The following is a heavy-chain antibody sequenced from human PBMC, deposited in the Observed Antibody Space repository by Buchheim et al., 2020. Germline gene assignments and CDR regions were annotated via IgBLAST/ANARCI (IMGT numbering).Heavy chain of an antibody. CDR1: GFTFSSYA. J-gene: IGHJ4*02. CDR2: ISGSGGST. D-gene: IGHD3-22*01. Sequence: EVQLVESGGGLVQPGGSLRLSCAASGFTFSSYAMSWVRQAPGKGLEWVSAISGSGGSTYYADSVKGRFTISRDNSKNTLYLQMNSLRAEDTAVYYYAKPLRKGITMIVVVGPDYWGQGTL. V-gene: IGHV3-23*04. CDR3: AKPLRKGITMIVVVGPDY.